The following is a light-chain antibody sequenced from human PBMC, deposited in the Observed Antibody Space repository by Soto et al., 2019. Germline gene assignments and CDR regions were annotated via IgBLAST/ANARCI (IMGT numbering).Light chain of an antibody. CDR2: GAS. Sequence: EIVMTQSPATLSVSPGKRATLSCRASQSISSNLAWYQQKPGQAPRLLIYGASTRATGIPARFSGSGSGAEFTLTISSLQSEDFAVYYCQQRSSWTFGQGTKVEIK. J-gene: IGKJ1*01. CDR3: QQRSSWT. V-gene: IGKV3-15*01. CDR1: QSISSN.